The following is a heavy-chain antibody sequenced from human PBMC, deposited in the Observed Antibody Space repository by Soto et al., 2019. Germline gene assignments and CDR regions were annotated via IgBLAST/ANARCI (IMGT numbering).Heavy chain of an antibody. CDR1: GYTFTSYD. J-gene: IGHJ5*02. CDR2: MYPNNGQT. D-gene: IGHD3-16*01. CDR3: ATMIRGLIHWLDP. V-gene: IGHV1-8*01. Sequence: ASVKVSCKASGYTFTSYDINWVRQATGQGPEWMGWMYPNNGQTAYARTFQGRVTMTWNSSTSTAYMELSSLTSEDTAVYYCATMIRGLIHWLDPWGQGTLVTAPQ.